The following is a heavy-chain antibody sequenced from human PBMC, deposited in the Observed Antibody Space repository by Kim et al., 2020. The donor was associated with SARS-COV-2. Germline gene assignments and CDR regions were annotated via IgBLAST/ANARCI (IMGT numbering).Heavy chain of an antibody. CDR2: IYYSGST. CDR3: ARAPITMIVVVNAFDI. J-gene: IGHJ3*02. Sequence: SETLSLTCTVSGGSISSGGYYWSWIRQHPGKGLEWIEYIYYSGSTYYNPSLKSRVTISVDTSKNQFSLKLSSVTAADTAVYYCARAPITMIVVVNAFDIWGQGTMVTVSS. CDR1: GGSISSGGYY. D-gene: IGHD3-22*01. V-gene: IGHV4-31*03.